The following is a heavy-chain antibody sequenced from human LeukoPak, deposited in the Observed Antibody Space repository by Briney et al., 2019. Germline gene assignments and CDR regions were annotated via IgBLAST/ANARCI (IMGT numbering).Heavy chain of an antibody. Sequence: GGSPRLSCAASGFTFSTYSMNWVRQAPGKGLEWVSSISSNSRYIYYADSMRGRFTISRDNAKNSLYLQLNSLKPEDTAVYYCARVAEAAAFDSWGQGTLVTVSS. CDR1: GFTFSTYS. CDR2: ISSNSRYI. D-gene: IGHD6-13*01. V-gene: IGHV3-21*06. CDR3: ARVAEAAAFDS. J-gene: IGHJ4*02.